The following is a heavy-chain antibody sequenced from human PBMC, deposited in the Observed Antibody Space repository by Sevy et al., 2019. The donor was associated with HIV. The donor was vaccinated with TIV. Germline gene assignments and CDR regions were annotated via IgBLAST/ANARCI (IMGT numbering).Heavy chain of an antibody. CDR1: GGSVTSGNYY. CDR2: ISYSGNT. Sequence: SETLSLTCTVSGGSVTSGNYYWTWIRQPPGKGLEWIGYISYSGNTKYNPSLKSRVMISVDTSKTQFSLTLSSVTAADTAVHYCARVREAIYYFGMDVWGQGTTVTVSS. J-gene: IGHJ6*02. CDR3: ARVREAIYYFGMDV. V-gene: IGHV4-61*01.